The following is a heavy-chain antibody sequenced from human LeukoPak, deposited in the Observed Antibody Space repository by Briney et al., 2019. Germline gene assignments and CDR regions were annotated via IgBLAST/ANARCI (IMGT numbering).Heavy chain of an antibody. V-gene: IGHV3-7*01. CDR2: ITQVGSEK. D-gene: IGHD4-17*01. Sequence: GGSLRLSCVGSGFTFRNYWMRWVRQAPGKGLEGGANITQVGSEKYYVDSVAGRFTISRDNAKKALFLQMNSLRVEDTAVYYCARHYGDYRRHPFDYWGLGTLVTVSS. CDR1: GFTFRNYW. CDR3: ARHYGDYRRHPFDY. J-gene: IGHJ4*02.